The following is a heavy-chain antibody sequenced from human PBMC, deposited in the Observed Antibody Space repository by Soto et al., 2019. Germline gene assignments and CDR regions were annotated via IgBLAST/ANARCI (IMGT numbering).Heavy chain of an antibody. CDR2: IYPGDSDT. CDR1: GYSFTSYW. CDR3: SRQTIVVVPAAMDYYYYYYMDV. D-gene: IGHD2-2*01. Sequence: GESLKISCKGSGYSFTSYWIGWVRQMPGKGLEWMGIIYPGDSDTRYSPSFQGQVTISADKSISTAYLQWSSLKASDTAMYYCSRQTIVVVPAAMDYYYYYYMDVWGKGTTVTVSS. V-gene: IGHV5-51*01. J-gene: IGHJ6*03.